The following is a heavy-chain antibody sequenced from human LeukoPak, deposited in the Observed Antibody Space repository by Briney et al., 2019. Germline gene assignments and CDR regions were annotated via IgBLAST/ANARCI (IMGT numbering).Heavy chain of an antibody. CDR2: ISSSGSTI. CDR1: GFTFSSYS. Sequence: GSLRLSCAASGFTFSSYSMNWVRQAPGKGLEWVSYISSSGSTIYYADSVKGRFTISRDNAKNSLYLQMNSLRAEDTAVYYCARDSGITGTLDYWGQGTLVTVSS. J-gene: IGHJ4*02. D-gene: IGHD1-14*01. V-gene: IGHV3-48*01. CDR3: ARDSGITGTLDY.